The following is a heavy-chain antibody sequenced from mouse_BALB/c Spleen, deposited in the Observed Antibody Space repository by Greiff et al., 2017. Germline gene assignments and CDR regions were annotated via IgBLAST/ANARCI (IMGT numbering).Heavy chain of an antibody. CDR1: GYAFSSYW. CDR2: IYPGDGDT. V-gene: IGHV1-80*01. D-gene: IGHD2-4*01. Sequence: QVQLQQSGAELVRPGSSVKISCKASGYAFSSYWMNWVKQRPGQGLEWIGQIYPGDGDTNYNGKFKGKATLTADKSSSTAYMQLSSLTSEDSAVYFCARYYDYDVGWYFDVWGAGTTVTVSS. CDR3: ARYYDYDVGWYFDV. J-gene: IGHJ1*01.